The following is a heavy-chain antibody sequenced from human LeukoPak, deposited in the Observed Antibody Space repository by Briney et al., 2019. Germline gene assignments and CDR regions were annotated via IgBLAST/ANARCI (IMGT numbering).Heavy chain of an antibody. CDR1: GGSISSNY. CDR3: ARGQNSGYDYDY. Sequence: SETLSLTCTVSGGSISSNYWTWIRQPPGKGLEWVGYIYYSGTTNYNPSLKSRVTISVDTSKNQFSLKLSSVTAADTAVYYCARGQNSGYDYDYWGQGTLVTVSS. CDR2: IYYSGTT. V-gene: IGHV4-59*12. J-gene: IGHJ4*02. D-gene: IGHD5-12*01.